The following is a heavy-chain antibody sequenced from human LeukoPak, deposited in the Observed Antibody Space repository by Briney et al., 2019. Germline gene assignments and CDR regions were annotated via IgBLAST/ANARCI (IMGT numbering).Heavy chain of an antibody. V-gene: IGHV3-21*01. D-gene: IGHD3-3*01. CDR3: ARVGGNDFWSGYPEY. J-gene: IGHJ4*02. CDR2: TSSSSSYI. Sequence: GGSLRLSCAASGFTFSSYSMNWVRQAPGKGLEWVSSTSSSSSYIYYADSVKGRFTISRDNAKNSLYLQMNSLRAEDTAVYYCARVGGNDFWSGYPEYWGQGTLVTVSS. CDR1: GFTFSSYS.